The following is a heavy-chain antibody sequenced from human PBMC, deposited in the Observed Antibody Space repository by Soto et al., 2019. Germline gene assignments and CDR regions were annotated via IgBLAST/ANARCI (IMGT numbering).Heavy chain of an antibody. CDR1: GFTFSSYA. J-gene: IGHJ5*02. CDR3: ASLVVAATGEDNWFDP. D-gene: IGHD2-15*01. Sequence: QVQLVESGGGVVQPGRSLRLSCAASGFTFSSYAMHWVRQAPGKGLEWVAVISYDGSNKYYADSVKGRFTISRDNSKNPLYLQMNSLRAEDTAVYYCASLVVAATGEDNWFDPWGQGTLVTVSS. CDR2: ISYDGSNK. V-gene: IGHV3-30-3*01.